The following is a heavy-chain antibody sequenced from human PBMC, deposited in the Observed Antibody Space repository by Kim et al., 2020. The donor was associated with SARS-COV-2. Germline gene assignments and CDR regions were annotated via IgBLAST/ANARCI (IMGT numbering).Heavy chain of an antibody. D-gene: IGHD6-13*01. Sequence: YVDSVKGRFTISRANAKNSLYLHMNSLRAEDTAVYYCAARIAAAGTGFDYWGQGTLVTVSS. V-gene: IGHV3-7*03. J-gene: IGHJ4*02. CDR3: AARIAAAGTGFDY.